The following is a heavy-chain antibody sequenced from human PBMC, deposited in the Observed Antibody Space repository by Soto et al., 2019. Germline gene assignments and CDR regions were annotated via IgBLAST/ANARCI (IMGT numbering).Heavy chain of an antibody. J-gene: IGHJ2*01. CDR1: GFNFGDYY. CDR3: ARLRVGVNWYFDL. V-gene: IGHV3-11*06. D-gene: IGHD1-26*01. CDR2: VSSSGSYT. Sequence: QMQLVESGGGLVKPGGSLRLSCAASGFNFGDYYMSWIRQAPGKGLEWIAFVSSSGSYTKYSDSVGGRLTVSRDNGKNSLHLQLNSLRVEDTAVYYCARLRVGVNWYFDLWGRGTLVTVSS.